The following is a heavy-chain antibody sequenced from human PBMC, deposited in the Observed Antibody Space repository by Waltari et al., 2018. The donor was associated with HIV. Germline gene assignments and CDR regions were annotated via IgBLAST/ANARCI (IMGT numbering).Heavy chain of an antibody. CDR2: IDEYGGIT. CDR1: GFTFSTYC. J-gene: IGHJ4*02. D-gene: IGHD3-3*01. V-gene: IGHV3-74*01. CDR3: ARDLSGYSDY. Sequence: EVLLVESGGGLVQPGGSLRLSCAASGFTFSTYCMHWVRQAPGKELVWVSRIDEYGGITNYADSVEGRFTISRDNAKNTLYLQMNNLRAEDTATYYCARDLSGYSDYWGQGTLVTVSS.